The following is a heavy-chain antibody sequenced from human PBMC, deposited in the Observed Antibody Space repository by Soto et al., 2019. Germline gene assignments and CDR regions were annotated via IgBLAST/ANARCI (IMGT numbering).Heavy chain of an antibody. Sequence: PSETLSLTCTVSGGSISSYYWSWIRQPPGKGLEWIGYIYYSGSTNYNPSLKSRVTISVDTSKNQFSLKLSSVTAADTAVYYCARGYSSSSYYGMDVWGQGTTVTVSS. CDR3: ARGYSSSSYYGMDV. CDR2: IYYSGST. CDR1: GGSISSYY. D-gene: IGHD6-6*01. J-gene: IGHJ6*02. V-gene: IGHV4-59*01.